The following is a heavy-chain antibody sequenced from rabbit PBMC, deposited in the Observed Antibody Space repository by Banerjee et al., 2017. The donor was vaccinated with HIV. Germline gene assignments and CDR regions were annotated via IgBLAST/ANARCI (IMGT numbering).Heavy chain of an antibody. Sequence: QEQLVESGGDLVKPEGSLTLTCTASGFDFSSSYYMCWVRQAPGKGLELIACIYTSSGSTYYASWAKGRFTISKASSTTVTLQMTSLTAADTATYFCARGSAYAGAGYALWGPGTLVTVS. CDR2: IYTSSGST. CDR1: GFDFSSSYY. J-gene: IGHJ4*01. CDR3: ARGSAYAGAGYAL. V-gene: IGHV1S45*01. D-gene: IGHD4-2*01.